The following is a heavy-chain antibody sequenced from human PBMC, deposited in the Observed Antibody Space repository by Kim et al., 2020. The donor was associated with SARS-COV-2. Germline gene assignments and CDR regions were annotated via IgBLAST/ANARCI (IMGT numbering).Heavy chain of an antibody. Sequence: ASVKVSCKASGYTFTSYYMHWVRQAPGQGLEWMGIINPSGGSTSYAQKFQGRVTMTRDTSTSTVYMELSSLRSEDTAVYYCARDQRSFYYYDSSGYYNDDFDIWGQGTMVTVSS. CDR1: GYTFTSYY. J-gene: IGHJ3*02. CDR3: ARDQRSFYYYDSSGYYNDDFDI. CDR2: INPSGGST. V-gene: IGHV1-46*01. D-gene: IGHD3-22*01.